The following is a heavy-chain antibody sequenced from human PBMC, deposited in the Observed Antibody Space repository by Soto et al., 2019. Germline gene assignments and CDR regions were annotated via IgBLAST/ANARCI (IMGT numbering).Heavy chain of an antibody. CDR1: CGSLVSYY. CDR2: VFYTGRA. D-gene: IGHD4-4*01. J-gene: IGHJ6*02. Sequence: SATLSLTCTVSCGSLVSYYWIWIRQPPGEGLDWIGYVFYTGRANYNASLKSRVSISLDTSNYQFSLKLSSVTAADTAVYYCARDGDGRMTTNPYYYNGMDVWGPGTTVTVSS. V-gene: IGHV4-59*13. CDR3: ARDGDGRMTTNPYYYNGMDV.